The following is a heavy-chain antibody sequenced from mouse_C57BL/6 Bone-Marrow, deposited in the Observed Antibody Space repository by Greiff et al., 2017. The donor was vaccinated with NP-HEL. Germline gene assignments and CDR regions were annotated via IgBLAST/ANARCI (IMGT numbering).Heavy chain of an antibody. D-gene: IGHD2-4*01. Sequence: QVQLKQPGAELVKPGASVKMSCKASGYTFTSYRITWVKQRPGQGLEWIGDIYPGSGSTNYNEKFKSKATLTVDTSSSTAYMQLSSLTSEDSAVYYCARGDYYDYDWFAYWGQGTLVTVSA. CDR2: IYPGSGST. CDR1: GYTFTSYR. J-gene: IGHJ3*01. V-gene: IGHV1-55*01. CDR3: ARGDYYDYDWFAY.